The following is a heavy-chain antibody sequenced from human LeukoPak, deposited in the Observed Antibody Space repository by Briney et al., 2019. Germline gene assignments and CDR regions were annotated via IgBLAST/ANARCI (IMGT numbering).Heavy chain of an antibody. CDR3: TTSWIQVYYFDY. J-gene: IGHJ4*02. D-gene: IGHD5-18*01. Sequence: ASVKASCKASGYTFTAYYMHWVRQAPGQGLEWMGWINPDSGDTRYAQRFQGRVTMTRDASISTAYMELSRLRSDDTAVYYCTTSWIQVYYFDYWGQGTLVTVSS. V-gene: IGHV1-2*02. CDR2: INPDSGDT. CDR1: GYTFTAYY.